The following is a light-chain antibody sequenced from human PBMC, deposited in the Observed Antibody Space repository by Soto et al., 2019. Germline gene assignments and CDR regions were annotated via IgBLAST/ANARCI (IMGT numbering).Light chain of an antibody. J-gene: IGKJ3*01. CDR1: QGISNY. Sequence: DIQMTQSPSSLSASVGDRVTITCRASQGISNYLAWYQQKPGKVPKLLISAASTLQSGVPSRFSVSGSGTDFTLTISSLQPEDVATYYCQKYDTASFTFCPWTKVDIK. CDR3: QKYDTASFT. V-gene: IGKV1-27*01. CDR2: AAS.